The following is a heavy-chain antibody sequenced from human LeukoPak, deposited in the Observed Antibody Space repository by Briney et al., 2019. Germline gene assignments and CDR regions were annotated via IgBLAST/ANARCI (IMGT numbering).Heavy chain of an antibody. CDR1: GGTFNSYA. CDR3: ARTPPIFGVVISPFDYYYYYMDV. Sequence: SVKVSCKASGGTFNSYAISWVRQAPGQGLEWMGRIIPIFGTANHAQKFQGRVTITTDESTSTAYMELSSLRSEDTAVYYCARTPPIFGVVISPFDYYYYYMDVWGKGTTVTVSS. D-gene: IGHD3-3*01. CDR2: IIPIFGTA. J-gene: IGHJ6*03. V-gene: IGHV1-69*05.